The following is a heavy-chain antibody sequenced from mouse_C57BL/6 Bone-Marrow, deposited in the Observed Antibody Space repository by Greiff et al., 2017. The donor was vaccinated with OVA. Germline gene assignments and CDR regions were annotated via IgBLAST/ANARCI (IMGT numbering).Heavy chain of an antibody. J-gene: IGHJ2*01. V-gene: IGHV1-81*01. CDR1: GYTFTSYG. Sequence: QVQLQEPGAELARPGASVKLSCKASGYTFTSYGISWVKQRTGQGLEWIGEIYPRSGNTYYNEKFKGKATLTADKSSSTAYMELRSLTSEDSAVYVGAREGDSSGYPDYWGQGTTLTLSS. CDR2: IYPRSGNT. D-gene: IGHD3-2*02. CDR3: AREGDSSGYPDY.